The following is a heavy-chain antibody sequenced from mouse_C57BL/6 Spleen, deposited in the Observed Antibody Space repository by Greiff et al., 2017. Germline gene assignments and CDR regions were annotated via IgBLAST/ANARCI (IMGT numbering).Heavy chain of an antibody. CDR2: ISDGGSYT. J-gene: IGHJ4*01. Sequence: EVKLVESGGGLVKPGGSLKLSCAASGFTFSSYAMSWVRQTPEKRLEWVATISDGGSYTYYPDNVKGRFTISRDNAKNNLYLQMSHLKSEDTAMYDCARRDFPMDYWGQGTSVTVSS. CDR1: GFTFSSYA. V-gene: IGHV5-4*03. D-gene: IGHD3-3*01. CDR3: ARRDFPMDY.